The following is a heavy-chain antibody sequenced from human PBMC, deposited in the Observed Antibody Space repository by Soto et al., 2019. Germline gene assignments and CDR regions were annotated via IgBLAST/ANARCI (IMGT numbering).Heavy chain of an antibody. CDR3: ARRATVTTYWFDP. Sequence: SETLSLTCTVSGGSILLSSYYWGWIRQPPGKGLEWIGSIYYSGSTYYNPSLKSLSTLSVDTSNNPFSLKLSSVTAADTAVYYCARRATVTTYWFDPWGQGTLVTVSS. CDR2: IYYSGST. V-gene: IGHV4-39*01. J-gene: IGHJ5*02. CDR1: GGSILLSSYY. D-gene: IGHD4-4*01.